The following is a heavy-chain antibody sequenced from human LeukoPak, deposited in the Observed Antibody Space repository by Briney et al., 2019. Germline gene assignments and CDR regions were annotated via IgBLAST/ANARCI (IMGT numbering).Heavy chain of an antibody. CDR3: ARVGASGSYYYYYYYMDV. J-gene: IGHJ6*03. V-gene: IGHV3-48*04. Sequence: GGSLRLSCAASGFTFSSYWMSWVRQAPGKGLEWVSYISSSGSTIYYADSVKGRFTISRDNAKNSLYLQMNSLRAEDTAVYYCARVGASGSYYYYYYYMDVWGKGTTVTISS. CDR2: ISSSGSTI. CDR1: GFTFSSYW. D-gene: IGHD1-26*01.